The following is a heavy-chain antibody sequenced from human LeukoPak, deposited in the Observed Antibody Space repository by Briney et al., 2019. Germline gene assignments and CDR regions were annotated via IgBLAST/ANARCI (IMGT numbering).Heavy chain of an antibody. CDR1: GDSVSSNSAA. CDR2: TYYRSKWYN. J-gene: IGHJ5*02. CDR3: ARSSSSWYGWFDP. Sequence: SQTLSLTCALSGDSVSSNSAAWTWIRQSPSSGLEWLGRTYYRSKWYNDYAVSVKSRITINPDTSKNQFSLQLNSVTPEDTAVYYCARSSSSWYGWFDPWGQGTLVTVSS. D-gene: IGHD6-13*01. V-gene: IGHV6-1*01.